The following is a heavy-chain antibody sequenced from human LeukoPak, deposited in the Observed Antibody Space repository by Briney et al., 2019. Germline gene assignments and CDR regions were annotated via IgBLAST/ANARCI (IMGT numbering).Heavy chain of an antibody. CDR3: ATSGRIKRDAFDI. CDR2: INPNSGGT. CDR1: GYTFTSYD. J-gene: IGHJ3*02. Sequence: ASVKVSCKASGYTFTSYDINWVRQATGQGLEWMGWINPNSGGTNYAQKFQGRVTMTRDTSISTAYMELSRLRSDDTAVYYCATSGRIKRDAFDIWGQGTMVTVSS. D-gene: IGHD1-26*01. V-gene: IGHV1-2*02.